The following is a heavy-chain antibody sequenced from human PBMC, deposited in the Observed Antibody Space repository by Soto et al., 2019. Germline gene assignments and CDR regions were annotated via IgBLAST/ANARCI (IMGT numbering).Heavy chain of an antibody. CDR3: ARLGGYYQALDS. CDR1: DGSISPYY. Sequence: QVQLQESAPGLVKPSETLSLSCTVSDGSISPYYWSWIRQPPGKGLEWIGYIYYAGTTTYNPSLKSPFSISVDTSKNEVSLKLTSVTAADTAVYYCARLGGYYQALDSWGQGTVVTVSS. D-gene: IGHD3-22*01. V-gene: IGHV4-59*08. J-gene: IGHJ4*02. CDR2: IYYAGTT.